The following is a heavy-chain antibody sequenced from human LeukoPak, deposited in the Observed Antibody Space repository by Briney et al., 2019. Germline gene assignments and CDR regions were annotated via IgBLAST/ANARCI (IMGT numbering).Heavy chain of an antibody. D-gene: IGHD2-15*01. J-gene: IGHJ5*02. CDR2: IYYNGKS. CDR3: ASRAHCSGGSCYGNWFDP. CDR1: GDSMIDNNFY. Sequence: SETLSLTCTVSGDSMIDNNFYWGWTRQSPQKGLEWIASIYYNGKSLYNPSLKSRVTISVDASKNQISLRLSSVTAADTAVYYCASRAHCSGGSCYGNWFDPWGQGTLVTVSS. V-gene: IGHV4-39*07.